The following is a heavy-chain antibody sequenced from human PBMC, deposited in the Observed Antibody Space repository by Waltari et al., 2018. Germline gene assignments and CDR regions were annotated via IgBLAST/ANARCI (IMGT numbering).Heavy chain of an antibody. CDR3: ARSGGGSRRVFFDY. Sequence: QVELEDSGPRLVQPSQSLSLTCNVTRGSGSSGAYYWSWISQYPGKGLEWIGNIYYRDSTDYNPSLKRRVSISVDTSKNQFSLKLSSVTVADTAVYYCARSGGGSRRVFFDYWSQGTLVTVSS. V-gene: IGHV4-31*03. D-gene: IGHD3-10*01. J-gene: IGHJ4*02. CDR2: IYYRDST. CDR1: RGSGSSGAYY.